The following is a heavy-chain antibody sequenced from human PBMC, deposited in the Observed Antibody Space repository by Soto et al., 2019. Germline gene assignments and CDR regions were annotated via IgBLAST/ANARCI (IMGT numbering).Heavy chain of an antibody. V-gene: IGHV4-39*01. CDR3: ASFFFFHAEDGIRDLCTVSAFLLNRSTDL. CDR2: IYYSGST. Sequence: QTPGKGLEWIGSIYYSGSTYYNQSLKSRVTTSVDTSKNQFSLKLSSVTAADTAVYYCASFFFFHAEDGIRDLCTVSAFLLNRSTDL. J-gene: IGHJ2*01. D-gene: IGHD2-15*01.